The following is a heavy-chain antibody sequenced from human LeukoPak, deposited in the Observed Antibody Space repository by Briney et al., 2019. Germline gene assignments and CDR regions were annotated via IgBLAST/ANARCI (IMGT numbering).Heavy chain of an antibody. CDR2: INTNTGNP. CDR1: GYTFTSYA. Sequence: EASVTVSCRASGYTFTSYAMNWVRQAPGQGLEWMGWINTNTGNPTYAQGFTGRFVFSLDTSVSTAYLQISSLKAEDTAVYYCARVDTPDSSSWYRGYYYGMDVWGQGTTVTVSS. V-gene: IGHV7-4-1*02. J-gene: IGHJ6*02. CDR3: ARVDTPDSSSWYRGYYYGMDV. D-gene: IGHD6-13*01.